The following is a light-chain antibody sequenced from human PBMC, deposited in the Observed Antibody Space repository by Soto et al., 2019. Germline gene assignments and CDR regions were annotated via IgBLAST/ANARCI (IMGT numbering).Light chain of an antibody. CDR1: QSISSY. CDR2: AAS. V-gene: IGKV1-39*01. Sequence: DIQMTQSPSSLSASVGDRVTITCRASQSISSYLNWYQQKPGKAPKLLIYAASSLQSGVPSRFSGSGSGTDFTLTISSLQPEYFATNYFQQCYSTFSFGPGTKVDIK. J-gene: IGKJ3*01. CDR3: QQCYSTFS.